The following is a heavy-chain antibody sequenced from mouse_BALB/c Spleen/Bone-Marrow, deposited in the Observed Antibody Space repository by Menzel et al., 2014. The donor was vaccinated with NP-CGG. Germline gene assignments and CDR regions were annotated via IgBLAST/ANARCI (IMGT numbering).Heavy chain of an antibody. Sequence: EVNVVESGGGLVQPGGSLKLSCAASGFTFSSYGMSWVRQTPDKRLELVATINSNGGRTYYPDSVKGRFTISRDNAKNTLYLQMSSLKSEDTAVYYCARDSLLRSLYAMDYWGQGTSVTVSS. V-gene: IGHV5-6-3*01. J-gene: IGHJ4*01. CDR1: GFTFSSYG. CDR3: ARDSLLRSLYAMDY. D-gene: IGHD1-2*01. CDR2: INSNGGRT.